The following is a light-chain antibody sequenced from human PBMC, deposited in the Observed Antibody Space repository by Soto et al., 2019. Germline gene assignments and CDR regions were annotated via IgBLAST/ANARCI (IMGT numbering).Light chain of an antibody. J-gene: IGKJ1*01. CDR1: QSVSSSY. CDR2: GAS. V-gene: IGKV3-20*01. Sequence: EILLTQSPCTLSLSPGERSTLSCRASQSVSSSYFAWYQQKPGQAPRLLIYGASSRATGIPDRFSGSGSGTDFTLTISRLEPEDFAVYYCQQYGSAPRRTFGQGTKVDIK. CDR3: QQYGSAPRRT.